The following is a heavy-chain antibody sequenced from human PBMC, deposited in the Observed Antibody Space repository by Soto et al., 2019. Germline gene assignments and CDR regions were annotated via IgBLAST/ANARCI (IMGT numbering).Heavy chain of an antibody. CDR1: GGTFSSYA. V-gene: IGHV1-69*01. Sequence: QVQLVQSGAEVKKPGSSVKVSCKASGGTFSSYAISWVRQAPGQGLEWMGGIIPIFGTANSAQKFQGRVTITADESTSAAYMELSSLRSEDTAVYYCARENHRVGAANNYYYYGMDCCGQGNAVTVS. CDR3: ARENHRVGAANNYYYYGMDC. D-gene: IGHD6-13*01. J-gene: IGHJ6*02. CDR2: IIPIFGTA.